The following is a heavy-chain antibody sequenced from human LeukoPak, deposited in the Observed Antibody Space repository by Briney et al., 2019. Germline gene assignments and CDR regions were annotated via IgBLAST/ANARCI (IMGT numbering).Heavy chain of an antibody. CDR2: ISASGTGT. V-gene: IGHV3-23*01. CDR1: GFTFSSYA. Sequence: GGSLRLSCAASGFTFSSYAISWVRQAPGKGLEWVSVISASGTGTYYTDSVKGRFTISRDNSKNTLYLQMNSLRAEDTAVYYCAKDAGTTRSFYYFDYWGQGTLVTVSS. CDR3: AKDAGTTRSFYYFDY. D-gene: IGHD1-1*01. J-gene: IGHJ4*02.